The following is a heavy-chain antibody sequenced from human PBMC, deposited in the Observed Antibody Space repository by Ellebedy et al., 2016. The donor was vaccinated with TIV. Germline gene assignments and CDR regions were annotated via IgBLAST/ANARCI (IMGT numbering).Heavy chain of an antibody. V-gene: IGHV3-23*01. CDR2: IRGSGGST. J-gene: IGHJ4*02. CDR1: GFTFSSYA. Sequence: PGGSLRLSCAASGFTFSSYAMSWVRQAPGKGLEWVSTIRGSGGSTYYADSVKGRFTISRDNSKKMLYLQMNSLRDEDTAVYYCAKYTVTRSLGDYWGQGTLVAVSS. D-gene: IGHD4-17*01. CDR3: AKYTVTRSLGDY.